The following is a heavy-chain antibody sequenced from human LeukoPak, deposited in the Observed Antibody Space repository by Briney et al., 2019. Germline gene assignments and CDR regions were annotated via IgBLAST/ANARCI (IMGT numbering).Heavy chain of an antibody. J-gene: IGHJ4*02. CDR2: INHSGST. V-gene: IGHV4-34*01. D-gene: IGHD6-25*01. CDR3: ASRYSSGDY. Sequence: SETLSLTCAVYGGSFSGYYWSWIRQPPGKGLEWIGEINHSGSTNYNPSLKSRVTISVDTSKNQFSLKLSSVTAADTAVYYCASRYSSGDYWGQGTLVTVSS. CDR1: GGSFSGYY.